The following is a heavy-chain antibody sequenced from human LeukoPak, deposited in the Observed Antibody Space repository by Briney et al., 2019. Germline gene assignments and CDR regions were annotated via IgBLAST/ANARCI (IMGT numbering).Heavy chain of an antibody. CDR3: ARDFYCDNGECFDN. Sequence: PGGSLRLSCATSGFTFSSYIMTWVRQAPGKGLEWVSSINNGSTYINYADSVKGRFTISSDNAKNSLYLQMNSLRAEDTAVYYCARDFYCDNGECFDNWGQGTLVTVSS. CDR1: GFTFSSYI. V-gene: IGHV3-21*01. D-gene: IGHD2-8*01. CDR2: INNGSTYI. J-gene: IGHJ4*02.